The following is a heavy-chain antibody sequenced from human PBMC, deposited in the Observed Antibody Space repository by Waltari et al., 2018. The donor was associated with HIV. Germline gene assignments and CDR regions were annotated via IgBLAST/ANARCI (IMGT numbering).Heavy chain of an antibody. CDR2: INHNSGGT. CDR3: ARAGAITMSDYRGSY. D-gene: IGHD3-22*01. CDR1: GYTFTGYY. Sequence: QVQLVQSGAEVKKPVASVKVSCKPSGYTFTGYYMHWVRQAPGQGLEWMGWINHNSGGTNYAQKFQGRVTMTRDTSISTAYMELSRLRSDDTAVYYCARAGAITMSDYRGSYWGQGTLVTVSS. V-gene: IGHV1-2*02. J-gene: IGHJ4*02.